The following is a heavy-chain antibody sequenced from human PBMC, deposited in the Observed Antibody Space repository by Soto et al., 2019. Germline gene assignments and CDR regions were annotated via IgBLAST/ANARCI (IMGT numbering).Heavy chain of an antibody. V-gene: IGHV5-51*01. CDR2: IYPGDSDT. J-gene: IGHJ6*02. D-gene: IGHD3-22*01. Sequence: GESLKISCKGSGYSFTSYWISWVRQMPGKGLEWMGIIYPGDSDTRYSPSFQGQVTISADKSISTAYLQWSSLKASDTAMYYCARPLYYYDSSGYDYGMDVWGQGTTVTVSS. CDR3: ARPLYYYDSSGYDYGMDV. CDR1: GYSFTSYW.